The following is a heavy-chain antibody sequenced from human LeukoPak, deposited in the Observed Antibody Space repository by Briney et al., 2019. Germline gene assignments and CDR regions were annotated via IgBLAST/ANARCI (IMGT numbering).Heavy chain of an antibody. CDR3: AKSGIEAAGSLVYFDY. D-gene: IGHD6-13*01. CDR2: ISYDGSNK. J-gene: IGHJ4*02. V-gene: IGHV3-30*18. CDR1: GFTFSSYG. Sequence: GGSLRLSCAASGFTFSSYGMHWVRQAPGRGLECVAIISYDGSNKYYTDSVKGRFTISRDNSKNTLYLQMNSLRAEDTAVYYCAKSGIEAAGSLVYFDYWGQGTLVTASS.